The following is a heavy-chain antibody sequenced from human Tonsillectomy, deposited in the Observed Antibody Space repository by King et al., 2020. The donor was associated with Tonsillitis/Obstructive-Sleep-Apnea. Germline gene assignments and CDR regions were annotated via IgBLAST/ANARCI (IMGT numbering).Heavy chain of an antibody. V-gene: IGHV4-39*01. J-gene: IGHJ4*02. CDR2: IDYIWST. Sequence: QLQESGPGLVKPSETLSLTCTFSGGSGSSREYYWGVIRQPPGKGREWMANIDYIWSTNHNPSLKIRVTISVDTSKNQFSLKLTSLTAADTAVYFCARRVKASSRRDYWGQGTLVTVSS. D-gene: IGHD3-3*01. CDR1: GGSGSSREYY. CDR3: ARRVKASSRRDY.